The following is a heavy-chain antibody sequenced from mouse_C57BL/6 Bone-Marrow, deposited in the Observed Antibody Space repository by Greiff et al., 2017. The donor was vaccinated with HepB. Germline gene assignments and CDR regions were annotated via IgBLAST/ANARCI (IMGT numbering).Heavy chain of an antibody. D-gene: IGHD1-1*02. CDR2: ISDGGSYT. J-gene: IGHJ4*01. Sequence: LVESGGGLVKPGGSLKLSCAASGFTFSSYAMSWVRQTPEKRLEWVATISDGGSYTYYPDNVKGRFTISRDNAKNNLYLQMSHLKSEDTAMYYCARAPYGAMDYWGQGTSVTVSS. V-gene: IGHV5-4*01. CDR1: GFTFSSYA. CDR3: ARAPYGAMDY.